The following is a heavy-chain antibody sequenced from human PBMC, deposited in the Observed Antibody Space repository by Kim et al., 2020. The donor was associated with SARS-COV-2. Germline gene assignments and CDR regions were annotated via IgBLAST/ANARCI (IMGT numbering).Heavy chain of an antibody. D-gene: IGHD2-15*01. CDR1: GGSINGDYY. CDR2: ISNSGYN. J-gene: IGHJ5*02. V-gene: IGHV4-31*03. CDR3: SRGYFSGGTCYTGDSYNWVDP. Sequence: SETLSLTCTVSGGSINGDYYWSWIRQHPGMGLEWIGYISNSGYNYSNPSLKTRLTMSVDTSKNQFSLKLTSVTAADTAVYHLSRGYFSGGTCYTGDSYNWVDPWGPETLVTVSS.